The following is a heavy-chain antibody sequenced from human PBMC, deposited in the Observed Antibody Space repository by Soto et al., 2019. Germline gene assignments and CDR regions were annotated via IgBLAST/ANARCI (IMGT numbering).Heavy chain of an antibody. J-gene: IGHJ6*02. V-gene: IGHV3-23*01. CDR3: AKGVDVVVVPASTLGYYYGMDV. CDR2: ISGSGGST. Sequence: GGSLRLSCAASGFTFSRYAMSWVRQAPGKGLEWVSGISGSGGSTYYADSVKGRFTISRDNSRNTQYLQMNSLRAEDTAVYYCAKGVDVVVVPASTLGYYYGMDVWGQGTTVTVSS. D-gene: IGHD2-2*01. CDR1: GFTFSRYA.